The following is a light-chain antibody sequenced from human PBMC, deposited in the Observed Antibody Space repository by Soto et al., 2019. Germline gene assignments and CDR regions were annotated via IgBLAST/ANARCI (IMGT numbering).Light chain of an antibody. CDR1: SYNNGNQF. CDR2: RNN. CDR3: AAWDDSLSGWV. J-gene: IGLJ3*02. V-gene: IGLV1-47*01. Sequence: QSVLTQPHSASGTPGQRVTISCSGSSYNNGNQFVYWYQQLPGTAPLLLIYRNNQRPSGVPDRFSGSKSGTSASLAISGLRSEDETDYYCAAWDDSLSGWVYVGGTKLTVL.